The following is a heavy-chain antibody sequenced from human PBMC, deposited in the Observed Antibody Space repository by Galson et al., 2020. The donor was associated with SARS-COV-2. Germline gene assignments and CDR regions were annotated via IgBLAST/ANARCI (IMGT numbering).Heavy chain of an antibody. CDR3: ARVGLRGSDD. CDR2: INYDETT. CDR1: GYSISSDAY. D-gene: IGHD1-26*01. J-gene: IGHJ4*02. Sequence: SETLSLTCSVSGYSISSDAYWGWIRQPPGKGLEWIGHINYDETTYYNASLETRAAISVDTSKNQFSLNLTSVTAADTAIYYCARVGLRGSDDWGQGILVTVSS. V-gene: IGHV4-38-2*02.